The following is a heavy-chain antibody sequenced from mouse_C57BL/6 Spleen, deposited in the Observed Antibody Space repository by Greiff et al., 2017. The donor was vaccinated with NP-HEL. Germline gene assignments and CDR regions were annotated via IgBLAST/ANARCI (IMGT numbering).Heavy chain of an antibody. CDR1: GYTFTDYY. Sequence: EVQLQQSGPELVKPGASVKISCKASGYTFTDYYMNWVKQSHGKSLEWIGDINPNNGGTSYNQKFKGKATLTVDKSSSTAYMELRSLTSEDSAVYYWARRIYGPYYFDYWGQGTTLTVSS. CDR3: ARRIYGPYYFDY. CDR2: INPNNGGT. V-gene: IGHV1-26*01. D-gene: IGHD1-1*02. J-gene: IGHJ2*01.